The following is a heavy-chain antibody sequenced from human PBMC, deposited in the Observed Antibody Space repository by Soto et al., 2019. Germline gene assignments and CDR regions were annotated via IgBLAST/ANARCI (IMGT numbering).Heavy chain of an antibody. J-gene: IGHJ4*02. D-gene: IGHD2-15*01. V-gene: IGHV1-3*01. CDR1: GYTFTDYT. CDR2: INAGNGNT. CDR3: AKGRYCSGGYCFSESHFDC. Sequence: QVQLVQSGAEVKKPGASVKISCKASGYTFTDYTVQWVRQAPGQRREWMGGINAGNGNTKYSQIFQGRITVTRDTSASRAYMELSSLTSEDSAVYYCAKGRYCSGGYCFSESHFDCWGQGTLVTVSS.